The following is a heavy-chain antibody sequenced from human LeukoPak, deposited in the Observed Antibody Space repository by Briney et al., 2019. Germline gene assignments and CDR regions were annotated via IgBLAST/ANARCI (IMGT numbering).Heavy chain of an antibody. CDR1: GFTFSSYA. D-gene: IGHD3-9*01. CDR2: ISSNGGST. Sequence: SGGSLRLSCAASGFTFSSYAMHWVRQAPGKGLEYVSAISSNGGSTYYANSVKGRFTISRDNSKNTLYLQMGSLRAEDMAVYYCTRDREPYYDILTGQIGTAYFDYWGQGTLVTVSS. CDR3: TRDREPYYDILTGQIGTAYFDY. V-gene: IGHV3-64*01. J-gene: IGHJ4*02.